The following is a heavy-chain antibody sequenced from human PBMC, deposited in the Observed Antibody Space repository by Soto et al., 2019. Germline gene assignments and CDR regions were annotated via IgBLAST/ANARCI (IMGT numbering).Heavy chain of an antibody. CDR1: GFAFSTYS. V-gene: IGHV3-21*01. D-gene: IGHD2-2*02. Sequence: GGSLRLSCVASGFAFSTYSINWVRQAPGKGLEWVSSISSRSDIYYADSVKGRFTISRDNAKNSVSLQMNSLRAEDTAVYYCAREYTAWPLAYGLDVWGQGTTVTVSS. CDR3: AREYTAWPLAYGLDV. CDR2: ISSRSDI. J-gene: IGHJ6*02.